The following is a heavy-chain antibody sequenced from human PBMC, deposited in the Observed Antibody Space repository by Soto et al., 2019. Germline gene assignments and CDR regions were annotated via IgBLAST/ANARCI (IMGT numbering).Heavy chain of an antibody. Sequence: PGGSPRLSCAAPGFTFSSSAISWGPPAPGKGLEWVSAFSGSGGTTYYADSVRGRFTISRDNSKNTLYLQMNSLRAEDTAIYFCARCTVDTIVTSGWCHYLDPWGQGTLVTVSS. D-gene: IGHD6-19*01. CDR2: FSGSGGTT. V-gene: IGHV3-23*01. CDR3: ARCTVDTIVTSGWCHYLDP. CDR1: GFTFSSSA. J-gene: IGHJ5*02.